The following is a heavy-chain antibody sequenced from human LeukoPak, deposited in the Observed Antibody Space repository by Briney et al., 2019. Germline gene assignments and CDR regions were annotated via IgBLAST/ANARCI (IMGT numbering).Heavy chain of an antibody. J-gene: IGHJ6*03. Sequence: GGSLRLSCAASGLTVTSNYMSWVRQAPGTGLEWVSVIYSGGSTYYADSVKGRFTISRDNSKNTLYLQMNSLRAEDTAVYYCARGKGQGHYNNMDVWGKGTTVTVSS. CDR2: IYSGGST. V-gene: IGHV3-53*01. CDR3: ARGKGQGHYNNMDV. CDR1: GLTVTSNY.